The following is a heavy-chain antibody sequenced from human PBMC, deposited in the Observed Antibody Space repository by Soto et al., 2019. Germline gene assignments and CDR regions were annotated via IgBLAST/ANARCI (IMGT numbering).Heavy chain of an antibody. CDR1: GGSFSGYY. CDR2: IYYSGST. V-gene: IGHV4-39*01. J-gene: IGHJ4*02. D-gene: IGHD3-16*02. Sequence: PSETLSLTCAVYGGSFSGYYWGWIRQPPGKGLEWIGSIYYSGSTYYNPSLKSRLTISVDTSKNQFSLKLSSVTAADTAVYYCARQEYYDYVWGSYRPPLFDYWGQGTLVTVSS. CDR3: ARQEYYDYVWGSYRPPLFDY.